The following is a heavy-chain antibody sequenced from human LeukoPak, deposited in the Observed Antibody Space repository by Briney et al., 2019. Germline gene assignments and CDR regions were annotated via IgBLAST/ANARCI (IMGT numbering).Heavy chain of an antibody. V-gene: IGHV4-4*07. Sequence: SETLSLTCTVSGASISDFYCTWIRQPAGKGLEWIGRIYSSGTTKNNPSLKSRVTMSVDMSKNQFSLQLSSVTAADTAVYYCARDLSKGYLDYFDFWGQGALVTVSS. CDR2: IYSSGTT. J-gene: IGHJ4*02. CDR3: ARDLSKGYLDYFDF. CDR1: GASISDFY. D-gene: IGHD5-18*01.